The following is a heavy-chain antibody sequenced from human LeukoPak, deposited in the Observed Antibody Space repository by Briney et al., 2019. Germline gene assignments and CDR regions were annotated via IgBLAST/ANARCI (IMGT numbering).Heavy chain of an antibody. J-gene: IGHJ4*02. Sequence: GGSLRLSCAASGFTVSSNYMSWVRQAPGKGLEWVSVIYSGGSTYYADSVKGRFTISRDNSKNTLYLQMNSLRAEDTAVYYCARVRRATKAADYWGQGTLVTVSS. CDR1: GFTVSSNY. V-gene: IGHV3-53*01. D-gene: IGHD1-14*01. CDR2: IYSGGST. CDR3: ARVRRATKAADY.